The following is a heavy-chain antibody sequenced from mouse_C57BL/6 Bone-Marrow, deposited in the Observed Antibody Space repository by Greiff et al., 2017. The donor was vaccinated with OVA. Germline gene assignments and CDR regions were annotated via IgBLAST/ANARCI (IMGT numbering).Heavy chain of an antibody. CDR3: ARWGDSPRFAY. V-gene: IGHV5-4*01. J-gene: IGHJ3*01. Sequence: EVQLVESGGGLVKPGGSLKLSCAASGFTFSSYAMSWVRQTPEKRLEWVATISDGGSYTYYPDNVKGRFTISRDNAKNNLYLQMSHLKSEDTAMYYCARWGDSPRFAYWGQGTLVTVSA. CDR1: GFTFSSYA. CDR2: ISDGGSYT.